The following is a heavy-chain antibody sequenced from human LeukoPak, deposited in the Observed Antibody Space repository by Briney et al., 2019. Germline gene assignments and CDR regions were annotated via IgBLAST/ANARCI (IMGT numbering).Heavy chain of an antibody. V-gene: IGHV3-7*01. CDR1: GFTFSSYW. Sequence: PGGSLRLSCAASGFTFSSYWMSWVRQAPGKGLEWVANIKEDGSEKYYVDSVKGRSTISRDNAKNSLYLQMNSLRAENTAVYYCARGGGYHGWIDPWGQGTLVTVSS. CDR2: IKEDGSEK. J-gene: IGHJ5*02. CDR3: ARGGGYHGWIDP. D-gene: IGHD1-26*01.